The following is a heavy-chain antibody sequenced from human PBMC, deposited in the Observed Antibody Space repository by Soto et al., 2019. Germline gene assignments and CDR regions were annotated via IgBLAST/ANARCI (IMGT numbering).Heavy chain of an antibody. CDR1: GISYTTYA. J-gene: IGHJ4*02. CDR3: ARAISGYVT. V-gene: IGHV1-3*01. D-gene: IGHD5-12*01. Sequence: VQLVQSGAEVKKPGASVRISCTASGISYTTYAIHWVRPAPGQGLGWMGWINAGNGDTRYSQRFQGRVTLTRDTSATTTYMDLSSLRSEDTSIYYCARAISGYVTWGQGTLVTVSS. CDR2: INAGNGDT.